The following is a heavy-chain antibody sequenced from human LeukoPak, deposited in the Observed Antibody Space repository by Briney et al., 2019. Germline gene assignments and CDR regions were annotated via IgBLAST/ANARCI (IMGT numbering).Heavy chain of an antibody. D-gene: IGHD3-10*01. CDR1: GGSISSYY. CDR3: ARGANYGFSAFDI. CDR2: IYYSGST. Sequence: SETLSLTCTVSGGSISSYYWSWIRQPPGKGLEWIGYIYYSGSTNYNPSLKSRVAISVDTSKNQFSLKLSSVTAADTAVYYCARGANYGFSAFDIWGQGTMVTVSS. V-gene: IGHV4-59*01. J-gene: IGHJ3*02.